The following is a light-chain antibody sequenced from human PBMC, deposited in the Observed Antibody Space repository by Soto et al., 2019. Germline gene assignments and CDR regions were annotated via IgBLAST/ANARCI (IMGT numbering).Light chain of an antibody. CDR3: QQYNNWPPWT. Sequence: EIVLTQSPGTLSLSPGERATLSCRASQSVSSSNLAWYQQKPGQAPRLLIYGASTRATGIPARFSGSGSGTESTLTISSLQSEDFAVYYCQQYNNWPPWTFGQGTKVDIK. CDR2: GAS. V-gene: IGKV3-15*01. J-gene: IGKJ1*01. CDR1: QSVSSSN.